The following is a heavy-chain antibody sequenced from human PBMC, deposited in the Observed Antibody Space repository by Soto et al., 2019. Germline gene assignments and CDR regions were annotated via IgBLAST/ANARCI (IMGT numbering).Heavy chain of an antibody. CDR1: GYTFTDYW. CDR2: IYPGDSDT. D-gene: IGHD6-13*01. Sequence: GESLKISCKGSGYTFTDYWIGWVRQLPGKGLEWMGIIYPGDSDTRYSPSFQGQVTITADKSTSTAYLQWSSLKASDTAMYYCASKGIAAAGTLGDAFDIWGQGAMVTVSS. J-gene: IGHJ3*02. V-gene: IGHV5-51*01. CDR3: ASKGIAAAGTLGDAFDI.